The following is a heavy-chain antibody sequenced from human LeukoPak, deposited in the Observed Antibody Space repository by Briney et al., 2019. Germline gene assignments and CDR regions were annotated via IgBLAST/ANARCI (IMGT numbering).Heavy chain of an antibody. CDR2: ISRTSIYM. CDR3: ARGRYGSSVYYSIFDY. J-gene: IGHJ4*02. Sequence: GSLRLSCAASGFTVSSNYMNWVRQAPGKGLEWVSSISRTSIYMYYADSVKGRFTISRDNAKKSLYLQMNSLRAEDTAVYYCARGRYGSSVYYSIFDYWGQGTLVTVSS. V-gene: IGHV3-21*01. D-gene: IGHD3-22*01. CDR1: GFTVSSNY.